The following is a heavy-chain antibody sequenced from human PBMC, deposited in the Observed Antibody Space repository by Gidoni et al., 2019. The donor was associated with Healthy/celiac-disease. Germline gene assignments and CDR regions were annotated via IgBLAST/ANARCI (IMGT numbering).Heavy chain of an antibody. CDR1: GVTFDDYT. J-gene: IGHJ5*02. V-gene: IGHV3-43*01. CDR2: ISWDGGST. Sequence: EVQLVESGGVVVQPGGSLRLACAASGVTFDDYTMQWVRQAPGKGLEWVSLISWDGGSTYYADSVKGRFTISRDNSKNSLYLQMNSLITEDTALYYCAKDITGTTDNWFDPWGQGTLVTVSS. D-gene: IGHD1-7*01. CDR3: AKDITGTTDNWFDP.